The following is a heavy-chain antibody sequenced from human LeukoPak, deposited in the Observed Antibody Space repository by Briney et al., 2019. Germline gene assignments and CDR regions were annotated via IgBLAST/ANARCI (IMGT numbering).Heavy chain of an antibody. CDR2: MSSGGTYI. Sequence: GVSLRLSCAASGFTFSSYSMTWVRQPPGKGLEWISSMSSGGTYIYYADSVRGRFTISRDNAKNSLYLLMNSLRAEDTAVYYCARDRPTGASRLFVVQWGQGTLVTVSS. V-gene: IGHV3-21*01. J-gene: IGHJ4*02. CDR1: GFTFSSYS. CDR3: ARDRPTGASRLFVVQ. D-gene: IGHD3-3*01.